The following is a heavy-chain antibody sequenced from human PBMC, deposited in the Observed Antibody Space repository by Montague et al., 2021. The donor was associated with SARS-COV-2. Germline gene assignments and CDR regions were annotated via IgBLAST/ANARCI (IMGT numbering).Heavy chain of an antibody. V-gene: IGHV4-38-2*02. CDR1: GYSISTGYY. CDR3: AKVAGSHDTFDI. Sequence: SETLSLTCTVSGYSISTGYYWGWIRQPPGKGLEWIGTIYHSGSTYFNPSRKSRVTISVDTFKNQFSLNLSSVTAADTAVYYCAKVAGSHDTFDIWGRGTMVTVSS. CDR2: IYHSGST. D-gene: IGHD6-19*01. J-gene: IGHJ3*02.